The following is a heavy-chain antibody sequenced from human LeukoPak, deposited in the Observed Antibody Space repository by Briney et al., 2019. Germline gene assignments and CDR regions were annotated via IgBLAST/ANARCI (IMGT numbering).Heavy chain of an antibody. Sequence: GASVKVSCKASGYTFTSYGISWVRQAPGQGLECMGWINPYNGNRNYAQKFQGRVTMTTDTSTSTAYMELRSMRSDDTVVYYCAREIYGRFDYWGQGALVTVSS. CDR1: GYTFTSYG. CDR2: INPYNGNR. V-gene: IGHV1-18*01. J-gene: IGHJ4*02. CDR3: AREIYGRFDY. D-gene: IGHD4-17*01.